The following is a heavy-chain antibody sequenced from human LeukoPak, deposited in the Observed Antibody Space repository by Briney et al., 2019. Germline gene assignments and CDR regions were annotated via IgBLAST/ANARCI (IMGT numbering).Heavy chain of an antibody. CDR2: LSSDGNNI. D-gene: IGHD3-10*01. Sequence: AGGSLRLSCAASGLTFSTYAMHWVRQAPGKGLERVAVLSSDGNNIYYADSVRGRFSISRDNSKNTLYLQMNSLRTEDTAVYYCAREGGFEIGVNWFDPWGQGTLVTVSS. V-gene: IGHV3-30*04. CDR1: GLTFSTYA. J-gene: IGHJ5*02. CDR3: AREGGFEIGVNWFDP.